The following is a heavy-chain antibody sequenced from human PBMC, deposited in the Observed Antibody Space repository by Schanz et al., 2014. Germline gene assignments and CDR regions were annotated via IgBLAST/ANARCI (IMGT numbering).Heavy chain of an antibody. CDR3: VRDSFFAFDY. D-gene: IGHD3-3*01. Sequence: EVHLLESGGGLVQPGGSLRLSCTASGFTFSSYSMNWVRQAPGRGLEWVSSISTSGTYMYIADSLKGRLTISRDDAKKSMYLQMNNLRAEDTAVYYCVRDSFFAFDYWGQGTLVTVSS. CDR2: ISTSGTYM. J-gene: IGHJ4*02. CDR1: GFTFSSYS. V-gene: IGHV3-21*01.